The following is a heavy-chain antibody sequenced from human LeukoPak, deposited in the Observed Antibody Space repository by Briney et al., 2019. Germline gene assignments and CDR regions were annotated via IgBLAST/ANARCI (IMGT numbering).Heavy chain of an antibody. V-gene: IGHV4-4*02. CDR2: IYHNGST. Sequence: SETLSLTCAVSGGSITSSNWWSWVRQPPGKGLEWIGEIYHNGSTNYNPSLKSRVNMSVDKSKNQFSLKLSSVTAADTAVYYCAKLNADYVDYYYGMDVWGQGTTVTVSS. D-gene: IGHD4-17*01. CDR1: GGSITSSNW. CDR3: AKLNADYVDYYYGMDV. J-gene: IGHJ6*02.